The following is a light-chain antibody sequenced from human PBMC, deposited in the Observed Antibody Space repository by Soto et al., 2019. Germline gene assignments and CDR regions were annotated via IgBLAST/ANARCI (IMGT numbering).Light chain of an antibody. J-gene: IGKJ4*02. CDR3: QQRNNWPLT. CDR2: EAL. CDR1: HIVMKD. V-gene: IGKV3-11*01. Sequence: VMTQSPATLSVSPGEGATLSCRASHIVMKDLAWYQQKPGQPPRLLIYEALNRATGIPARFSGSGSGTDFTLTISSLEPEDFAVYYCQQRNNWPLTFGGGTKVDIK.